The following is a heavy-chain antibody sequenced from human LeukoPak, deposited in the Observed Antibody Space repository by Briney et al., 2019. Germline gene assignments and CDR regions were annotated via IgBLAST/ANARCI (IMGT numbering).Heavy chain of an antibody. J-gene: IGHJ4*02. CDR1: GFTFSSYW. CDR2: IKQDGSEK. V-gene: IGHV3-7*01. CDR3: AREITQRGAGRDY. D-gene: IGHD3-16*01. Sequence: GGSLRLSCAASGFTFSSYWMSWVRQAPGKGLEWVANIKQDGSEKYYVDSVKGRFTISRDNAKNSLYLQMNSLRAEDTAVYYCAREITQRGAGRDYWGQGTLVTVSS.